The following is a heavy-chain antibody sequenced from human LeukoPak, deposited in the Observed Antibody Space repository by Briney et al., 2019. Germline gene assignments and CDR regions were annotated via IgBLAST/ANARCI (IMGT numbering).Heavy chain of an antibody. CDR1: GGSISSYY. Sequence: ETLSLTCTVSGGSISSYYWSWIRQPPGKGLEWVSVIYSGGSTYYADSVKGRFTISRDNSKNTLYLQMNSLRVEDTAVYYCARSVAAAAHFDYWGQGTLVTVSS. D-gene: IGHD6-13*01. CDR3: ARSVAAAAHFDY. V-gene: IGHV3-66*02. J-gene: IGHJ4*02. CDR2: IYSGGST.